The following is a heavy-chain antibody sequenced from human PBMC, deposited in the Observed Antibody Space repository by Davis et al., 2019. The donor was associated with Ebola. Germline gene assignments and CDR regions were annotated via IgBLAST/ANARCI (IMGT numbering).Heavy chain of an antibody. Sequence: SGPTLVKPTQTLTLTCTFSGFSLSTSGVGVGWIRQPPGKALEWPALIYWDDDKRYSPSLKSRLTITKDTSKNQVVLTMTNMDPVDTATYYCAHSPPYCISTSCYLYLTDKYYFDYWGQGTLVTVSS. CDR3: AHSPPYCISTSCYLYLTDKYYFDY. D-gene: IGHD2-2*01. V-gene: IGHV2-5*02. CDR2: IYWDDDK. CDR1: GFSLSTSGVG. J-gene: IGHJ4*02.